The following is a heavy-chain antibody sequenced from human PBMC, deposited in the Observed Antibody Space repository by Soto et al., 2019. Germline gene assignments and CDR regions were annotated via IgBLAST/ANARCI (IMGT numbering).Heavy chain of an antibody. D-gene: IGHD6-13*01. CDR1: GFTFSSYW. CDR2: IKQDGSEK. CDR3: ARHYSSSWYLGAFDI. V-gene: IGHV3-7*03. J-gene: IGHJ3*02. Sequence: GGSLRLSCAASGFTFSSYWMSWVRQAQGKGLEWVANIKQDGSEKYYVDSVKGRFTISRDNAKNSLYLQMNSLRAEGTAVYYCARHYSSSWYLGAFDIWGQGTMVTVSS.